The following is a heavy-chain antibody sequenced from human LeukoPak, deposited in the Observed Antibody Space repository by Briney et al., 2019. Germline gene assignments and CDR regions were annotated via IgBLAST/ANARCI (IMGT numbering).Heavy chain of an antibody. CDR2: ISGSGGST. Sequence: GGSLRLSCTASGFTFSIYAMSWVRQAPGKGLEWVSAISGSGGSTYYADSVKGRFTISRNNNKNTLYLQMNSLRAEDTAVYYCAKEDRDYDFWSGYYISDYFDYWGQGTLVTVSS. CDR3: AKEDRDYDFWSGYYISDYFDY. J-gene: IGHJ4*02. CDR1: GFTFSIYA. V-gene: IGHV3-23*01. D-gene: IGHD3-3*01.